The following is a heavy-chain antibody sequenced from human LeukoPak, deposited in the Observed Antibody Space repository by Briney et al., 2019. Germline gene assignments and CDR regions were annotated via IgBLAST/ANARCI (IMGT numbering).Heavy chain of an antibody. CDR3: ARDGGLDRRDCYNWFAFDI. D-gene: IGHD5-24*01. CDR1: GGTFSSYA. V-gene: IGHV1-69*05. Sequence: SVKLSCKASGGTFSSYAMSWVRQAPGQGLEWMGGIIPIVGTANYAQKFKGRVTITTDESTSTAYMELSSLRSEDTAAYYCARDGGLDRRDCYNWFAFDIWGQGTMVTVSS. J-gene: IGHJ3*02. CDR2: IIPIVGTA.